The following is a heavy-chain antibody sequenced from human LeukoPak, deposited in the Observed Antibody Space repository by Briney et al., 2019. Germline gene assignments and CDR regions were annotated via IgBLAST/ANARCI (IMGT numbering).Heavy chain of an antibody. CDR2: ISYDGSNK. J-gene: IGHJ4*02. D-gene: IGHD3-22*01. CDR1: GFTFSSYA. V-gene: IGHV3-30*07. Sequence: GRSLRLSCAASGFTFSSYAMHWVRQAPGKGLEWVAVISYDGSNKYYADSVKGRFTISRDNSKNTLYLQMNSLRAEDTAVYYCARAHYYDSLGLDCWGQGTLVTVSS. CDR3: ARAHYYDSLGLDC.